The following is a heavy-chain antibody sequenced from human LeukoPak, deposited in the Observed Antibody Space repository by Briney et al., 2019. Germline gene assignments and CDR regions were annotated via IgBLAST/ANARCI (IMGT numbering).Heavy chain of an antibody. CDR2: ISAYNGNT. J-gene: IGHJ4*02. D-gene: IGHD2-2*01. V-gene: IGHV1-18*04. Sequence: ASVKVSCKASGYTFTGYYMHWVRQAPGQGLEWMGWISAYNGNTDYAQKFQGRVTMTTDTSTSTAYMELRSLRSDDTAVYYCARVGAYCSSSSCFDYWDQGTLVTVSS. CDR3: ARVGAYCSSSSCFDY. CDR1: GYTFTGYY.